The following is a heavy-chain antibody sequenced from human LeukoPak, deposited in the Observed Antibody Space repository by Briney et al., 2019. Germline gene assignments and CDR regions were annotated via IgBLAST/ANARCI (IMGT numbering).Heavy chain of an antibody. CDR3: ARVDQSGYDTRGWFDP. Sequence: SETLSLTCTVSGGSINSYYWSWLRQPPGKGLEWIGYIYYSGSTNYNPSLKSRVTISVHTSKNQFSLKLSSVTAADTAVYYCARVDQSGYDTRGWFDPWGQGTLVTVSS. V-gene: IGHV4-59*01. D-gene: IGHD5-12*01. CDR2: IYYSGST. CDR1: GGSINSYY. J-gene: IGHJ5*02.